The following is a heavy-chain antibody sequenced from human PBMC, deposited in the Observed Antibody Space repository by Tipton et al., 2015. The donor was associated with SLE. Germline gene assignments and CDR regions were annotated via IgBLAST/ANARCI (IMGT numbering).Heavy chain of an antibody. J-gene: IGHJ4*02. CDR2: LYYSGNT. CDR3: ARGYCSDGVCYGFGFFDY. Sequence: LSLTCTVSGGSIRSSRHFWGWIRQPPGKGLEWIGVLYYSGNTYYNPSLKSPVTLSIDTSKNQFSLKMRSVTAADTVVYFCARGYCSDGVCYGFGFFDYWGQGNLVTVSS. V-gene: IGHV4-39*07. D-gene: IGHD2-8*01. CDR1: GGSIRSSRHF.